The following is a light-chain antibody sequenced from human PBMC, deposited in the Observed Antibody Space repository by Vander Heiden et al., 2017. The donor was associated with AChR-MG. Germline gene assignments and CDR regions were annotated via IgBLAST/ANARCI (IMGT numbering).Light chain of an antibody. CDR2: DVT. V-gene: IGLV2-14*03. CDR1: TSNIDDYRY. J-gene: IGLJ3*02. CDR3: SSYTSGKSPSGV. Sequence: QSAPTHSASVSGSPGQPTTLSCTGATSNIDDYRYVSWYQQYPGKAPNLIIYDVTKRPSGVSDRFSGSKSGNTASLTISGIQAEDEANYYCSSYTSGKSPSGVFGRGTKLTVL.